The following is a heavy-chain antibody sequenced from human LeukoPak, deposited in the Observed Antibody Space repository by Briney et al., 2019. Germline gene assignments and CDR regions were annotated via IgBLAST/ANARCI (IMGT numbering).Heavy chain of an antibody. Sequence: GGSLRLSCAASGFSFNNYAMVWVRQTPGKGLEWVSVISAGSDIVYADSVKGRFTISRDNSKNTLYLQMNSLRAEDTAVYYCAKSASGVLMYFDYWGQGTLVTVSS. CDR3: AKSASGVLMYFDY. J-gene: IGHJ4*02. CDR2: ISAGSDI. D-gene: IGHD1-26*01. V-gene: IGHV3-23*01. CDR1: GFSFNNYA.